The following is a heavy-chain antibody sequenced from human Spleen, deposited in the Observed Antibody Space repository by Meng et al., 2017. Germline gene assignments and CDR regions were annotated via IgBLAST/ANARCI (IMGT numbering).Heavy chain of an antibody. Sequence: QVQLVQSGAEVKKPGSSVKVSCKASGGTFSSYTISWVRQAPGQGLEWMGRINPKSGDTHYAQKFQARVTMTGDTSISTAYMDLSGLRSDDTAVYYCARDEDISAAGKLFGDYWGQGTLVTVSS. V-gene: IGHV1-2*06. J-gene: IGHJ4*02. CDR2: INPKSGDT. CDR3: ARDEDISAAGKLFGDY. CDR1: GGTFSSYT. D-gene: IGHD6-13*01.